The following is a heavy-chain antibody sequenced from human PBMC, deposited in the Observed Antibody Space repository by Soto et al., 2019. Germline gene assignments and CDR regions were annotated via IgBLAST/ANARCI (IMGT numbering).Heavy chain of an antibody. CDR3: ASAVSDDRELRSFRYGMDV. V-gene: IGHV3-23*01. D-gene: IGHD1-26*01. CDR2: ISGSGGST. Sequence: GGSLRLSCAASGFTFSSYAMSWVRQAPWKGLEWVSAISGSGGSTYYADSVKGRFTISRDNSKNTLYLQMNSLRAEDTAVYYCASAVSDDRELRSFRYGMDVWGQGTTVTVSS. J-gene: IGHJ6*02. CDR1: GFTFSSYA.